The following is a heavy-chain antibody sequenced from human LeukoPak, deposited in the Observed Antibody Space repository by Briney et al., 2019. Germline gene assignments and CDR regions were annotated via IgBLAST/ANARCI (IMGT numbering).Heavy chain of an antibody. CDR1: GFTFSSYA. J-gene: IGHJ4*02. Sequence: GGSLRLSCAASGFTFSSYAMSWVRQAPGKGPEWVSAISGSGGSTYYADSVKGRFTISRDNSKNTLYLQMNSLRAEDTAVYYCAKYSSSSGRLFDYWGQGTLVTVSS. CDR3: AKYSSSSGRLFDY. V-gene: IGHV3-23*01. CDR2: ISGSGGST. D-gene: IGHD6-6*01.